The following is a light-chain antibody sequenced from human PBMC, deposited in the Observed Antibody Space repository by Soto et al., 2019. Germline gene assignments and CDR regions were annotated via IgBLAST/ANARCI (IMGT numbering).Light chain of an antibody. V-gene: IGKV1-9*01. CDR3: QQLNSYPLT. CDR1: QDIGIY. CDR2: AAS. Sequence: IQLTQSPSSLSASVGDRVTITCRASQDIGIYLAWYQQKPGKAPNLLIYAASSLQRGVPSRFSGSGSGTDFTLTISSLQPEDFATYYCQQLNSYPLTFGGGTKVDIK. J-gene: IGKJ4*01.